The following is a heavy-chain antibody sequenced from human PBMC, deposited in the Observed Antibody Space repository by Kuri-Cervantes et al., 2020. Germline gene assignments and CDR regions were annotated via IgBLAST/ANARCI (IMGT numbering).Heavy chain of an antibody. Sequence: ASVKVSCKASGYTFNRYAIRWVRQAPGQRLEWMGWINAGTGNTKFSQKFQGRVSITRDTSATTVYMELSSLRSEDTAVYYCARLGWDDILTGYSSGAFDLWSQGTMVTVSS. V-gene: IGHV1-3*01. CDR2: INAGTGNT. D-gene: IGHD3-9*01. CDR3: ARLGWDDILTGYSSGAFDL. CDR1: GYTFNRYA. J-gene: IGHJ3*01.